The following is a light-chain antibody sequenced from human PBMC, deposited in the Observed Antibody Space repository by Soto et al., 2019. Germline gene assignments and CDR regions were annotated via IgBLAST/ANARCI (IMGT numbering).Light chain of an antibody. CDR2: EGG. Sequence: QSVLTQPPSASGSPGQSVTISCTGTNNDVGSYDLVSWYQQHPGQAPKLIIYEGGKRPSGVSNRLSGSKSGNTASLTISGLQAEDEADYYCCSYAGSSIWVFGGGTKLTVL. J-gene: IGLJ3*02. V-gene: IGLV2-23*01. CDR3: CSYAGSSIWV. CDR1: NNDVGSYDL.